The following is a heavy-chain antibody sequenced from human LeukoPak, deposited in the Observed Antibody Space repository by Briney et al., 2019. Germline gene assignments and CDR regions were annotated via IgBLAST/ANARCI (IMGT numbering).Heavy chain of an antibody. Sequence: SVKVSCKAFGGTVSSYAISWVRQAPGQRLEWIGGIITIYGTANNATKFQGRVTITTEETSSTAYMELSSLRSEDTAVYYCARAITYYYDSSGYCFDYWGQGTMVTVSS. V-gene: IGHV1-69*05. CDR2: IITIYGTA. D-gene: IGHD3-22*01. CDR3: ARAITYYYDSSGYCFDY. J-gene: IGHJ4*02. CDR1: GGTVSSYA.